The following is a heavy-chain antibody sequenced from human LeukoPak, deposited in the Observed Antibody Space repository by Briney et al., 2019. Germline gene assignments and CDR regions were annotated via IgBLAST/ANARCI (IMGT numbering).Heavy chain of an antibody. V-gene: IGHV1-8*03. J-gene: IGHJ3*02. D-gene: IGHD3-10*01. CDR1: GYTFTSYD. CDR3: ARGSGPDVLLWFGEGRGDDAFDI. CDR2: MNPNSGNT. Sequence: ASVKVSCKASGYTFTSYDINWVRQATGQGLEWMGWMNPNSGNTGYAQKFQGRVTITRNTSISTAYMELSSLRSEDTAVYYCARGSGPDVLLWFGEGRGDDAFDIWGQGTMVTVSS.